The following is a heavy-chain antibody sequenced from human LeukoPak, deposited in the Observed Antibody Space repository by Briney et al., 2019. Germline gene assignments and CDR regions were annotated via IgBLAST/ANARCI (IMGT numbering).Heavy chain of an antibody. CDR3: ARDWSPDIVATNYYFDY. V-gene: IGHV1-18*01. CDR2: ISAYNGNT. CDR1: GYTFTSYG. Sequence: GASVKVSCKASGYTFTSYGISWVRQAPGQGLEWMGWISAYNGNTNYAQKLQGRVTMTTDTSTSTAYMELRSLRSDDTAVYYCARDWSPDIVATNYYFDYWGQGTLVTVSS. J-gene: IGHJ4*02. D-gene: IGHD5-12*01.